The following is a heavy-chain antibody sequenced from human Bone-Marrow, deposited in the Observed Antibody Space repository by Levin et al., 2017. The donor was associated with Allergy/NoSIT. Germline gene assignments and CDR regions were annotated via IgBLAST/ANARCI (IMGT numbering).Heavy chain of an antibody. J-gene: IGHJ4*02. D-gene: IGHD2-21*02. V-gene: IGHV3-64*01. CDR1: GFTFSSAS. CDR2: IGSDGVST. CDR3: ARGGPRVTAVFDF. Sequence: GESLKISCVASGFTFSSASMHWVRQAPGKGLEYVCSIGSDGVSTYYANSVKGRFSVSRDNSQNTLYLQMGSLRVEDMAVYFCARGGPRVTAVFDFWGQGTLLTVSS.